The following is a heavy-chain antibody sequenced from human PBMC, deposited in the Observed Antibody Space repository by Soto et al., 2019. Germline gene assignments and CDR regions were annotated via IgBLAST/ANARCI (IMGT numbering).Heavy chain of an antibody. Sequence: QVQLVQSGAEVKKPGSSVKVSCKASGGTFSSYTISWVRQAPGQGLEWMGRIIPILGIAKYVQKFQGRVTITADKSTSTAYMELSSLRSEDTAVYYCASSRGYCSGDCYHYFDYWGQETLVTVSS. CDR1: GGTFSSYT. J-gene: IGHJ4*02. CDR3: ASSRGYCSGDCYHYFDY. CDR2: IIPILGIA. V-gene: IGHV1-69*02. D-gene: IGHD2-21*01.